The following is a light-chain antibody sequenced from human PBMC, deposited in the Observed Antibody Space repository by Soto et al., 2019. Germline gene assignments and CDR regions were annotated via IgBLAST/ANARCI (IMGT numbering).Light chain of an antibody. V-gene: IGKV3-11*01. J-gene: IGKJ3*01. CDR2: DAS. CDR1: QSVSSY. CDR3: QQRSNWPPPRVT. Sequence: IVLTQSPATLSLSPGERATLSCRASQSVSSYLAWYQQKPGQAPRLLIYDASNRATGIPARFSGSGSGTDFTLTISSLEPEDFAVYYCQQRSNWPPPRVTFGPGTKVDIK.